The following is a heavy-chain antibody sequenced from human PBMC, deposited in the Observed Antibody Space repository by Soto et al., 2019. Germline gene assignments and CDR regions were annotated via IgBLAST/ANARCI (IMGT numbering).Heavy chain of an antibody. CDR1: GFTVSINY. Sequence: EFQLVESGGTMVQPGGSLRLSCAASGFTVSINYMTWVRQVPGKGLEWVSIAYSDGHTWYTDSVKGRFIISRDTSTNTLYLQMSSLKAEDTAVYYCAVRKYCPSPTCFDYWGRGTPVTVSS. D-gene: IGHD2-8*02. J-gene: IGHJ4*02. CDR2: AYSDGHT. CDR3: AVRKYCPSPTCFDY. V-gene: IGHV3-66*01.